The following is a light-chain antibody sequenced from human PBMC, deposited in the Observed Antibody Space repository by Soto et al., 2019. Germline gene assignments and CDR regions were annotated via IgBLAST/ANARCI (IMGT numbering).Light chain of an antibody. CDR3: SSYAGSSNV. Sequence: QSALTQPPSASGSPGQSVTISCTGTRSDVGGYNYVSWYQQYPGKAPKLIIYEVNKRPSGVPDRFSGSKSGNTASLTVSGLQAEDEADYYCSSYAGSSNVFGTGTKLTVL. J-gene: IGLJ1*01. V-gene: IGLV2-8*01. CDR1: RSDVGGYNY. CDR2: EVN.